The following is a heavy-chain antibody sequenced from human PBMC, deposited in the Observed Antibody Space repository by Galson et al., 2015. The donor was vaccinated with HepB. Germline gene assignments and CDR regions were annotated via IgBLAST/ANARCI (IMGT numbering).Heavy chain of an antibody. CDR3: ARGDLTMVRGVIGAFDI. D-gene: IGHD3-10*01. J-gene: IGHJ3*02. V-gene: IGHV1-69*02. CDR1: GGTFSSYT. Sequence: SVKVSCKASGGTFSSYTISWVRQAPGQGLEWMGRIIPILGIANYAQKFQGRVTITADKSTSTAYMELSSLRSEDTAVYYCARGDLTMVRGVIGAFDIWGQGTMVTVSS. CDR2: IIPILGIA.